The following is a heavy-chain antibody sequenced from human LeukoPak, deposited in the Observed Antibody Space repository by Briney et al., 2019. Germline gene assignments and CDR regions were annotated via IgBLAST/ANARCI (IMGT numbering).Heavy chain of an antibody. Sequence: GASVKVSCKSSGYTFTDYFIHWVRQAPGQGLEWMGWISAYNGNTNYAQKLQGRVTMTTDTSTSTAYMELRSLRSDDTAVYYCARVVATLDWFDPWGQGTLVTVSS. J-gene: IGHJ5*02. V-gene: IGHV1-18*04. CDR2: ISAYNGNT. CDR1: GYTFTDYF. D-gene: IGHD5-12*01. CDR3: ARVVATLDWFDP.